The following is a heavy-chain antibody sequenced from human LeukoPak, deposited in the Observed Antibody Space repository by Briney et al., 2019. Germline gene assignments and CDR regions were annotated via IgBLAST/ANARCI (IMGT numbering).Heavy chain of an antibody. V-gene: IGHV4-34*01. J-gene: IGHJ4*02. CDR1: GGSFSGYY. D-gene: IGHD6-13*01. CDR2: INHSGST. Sequence: PSETLSLTCAVSGGSFSGYYWSWIRQPPGKGLEWSGEINHSGSTNYNPSLKSRVTISVDTSKNQFSLKLSSVTAADTAVYYCASGSRFDYWGQGTLVTVSS. CDR3: ASGSRFDY.